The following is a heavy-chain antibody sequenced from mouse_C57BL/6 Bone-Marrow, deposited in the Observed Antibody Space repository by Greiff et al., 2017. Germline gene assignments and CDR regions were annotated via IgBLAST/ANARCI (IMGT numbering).Heavy chain of an antibody. CDR3: ARGIHYYGSSYGWFAY. CDR2: ILPGSGST. Sequence: QVQLQQSGAELMKPGASVKLSCKATGYTFTGYWIEWVKQRPGHGLEWIGEILPGSGSTNYNEKFKGKATFTADTSSNTAYMQLSSLTTEDSAIYYCARGIHYYGSSYGWFAYWGQGTLVTVSA. J-gene: IGHJ3*01. CDR1: GYTFTGYW. D-gene: IGHD1-1*01. V-gene: IGHV1-9*01.